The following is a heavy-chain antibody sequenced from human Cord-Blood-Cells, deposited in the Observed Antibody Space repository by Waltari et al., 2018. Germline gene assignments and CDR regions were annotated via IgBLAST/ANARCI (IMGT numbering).Heavy chain of an antibody. J-gene: IGHJ4*02. CDR1: GYTFTGYY. V-gene: IGHV1-2*02. D-gene: IGHD1-26*01. CDR2: INPNGGGT. CDR3: ARVGGSDLKYFDY. Sequence: QVQLVQSGAEVKKPGASVKVYCKASGYTFTGYYMHWVRQVPGQGLEWMGWINPNGGGTDYAQKCQGRVTMTRGTSISTAYMELSRLRSDDTGVYYCARVGGSDLKYFDYWGQGTLVTVSS.